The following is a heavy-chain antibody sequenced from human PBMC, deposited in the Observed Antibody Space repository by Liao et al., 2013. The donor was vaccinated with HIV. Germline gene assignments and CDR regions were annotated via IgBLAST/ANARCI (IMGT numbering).Heavy chain of an antibody. CDR1: GGSIAIYS. J-gene: IGHJ6*03. CDR2: VSSSGGT. D-gene: IGHD3-3*01. V-gene: IGHV4-4*07. Sequence: QVQMRESGPRLLRPSQTLSLTCSVSGGSIAIYSWNWIRQSAGKGLEWIGRVSSSGGTHYNPSLESRVTLSVDTTQNRFSLNLNSVTAADTAVYYCCREKSSFLGEVKISYMDVWGKGTTVTVSS. CDR3: CREKSSFLGEVKISYMDV.